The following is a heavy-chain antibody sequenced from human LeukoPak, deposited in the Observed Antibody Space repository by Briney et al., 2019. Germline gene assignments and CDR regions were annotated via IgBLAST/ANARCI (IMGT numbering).Heavy chain of an antibody. Sequence: PGGSLRLSCAASGFTFSSYAMTWVRQAPGKGLEWVSALHDSGASTYYADSVKGRFTVSRDSSKNTLNLQMNSLRAEDTAVYYCAKVMQDRSMNMHFDYWGPGTQVTVSS. V-gene: IGHV3-23*01. CDR1: GFTFSSYA. J-gene: IGHJ4*02. D-gene: IGHD5-18*01. CDR2: LHDSGAST. CDR3: AKVMQDRSMNMHFDY.